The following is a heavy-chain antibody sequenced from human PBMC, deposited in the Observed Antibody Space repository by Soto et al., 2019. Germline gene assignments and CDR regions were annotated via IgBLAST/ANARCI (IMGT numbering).Heavy chain of an antibody. D-gene: IGHD3-3*01. Sequence: SATLSLSCAVYGLSFSGYYWSWIGQPQRTVLEWIGEINHSGSTNYNPSLKSRVTISVDTSKNQFSLKLSSVTAADTAVYYCARGHPYYDFWSGSYYYGMDVWGQGTTVT. CDR2: INHSGST. CDR3: ARGHPYYDFWSGSYYYGMDV. CDR1: GLSFSGYY. V-gene: IGHV4-34*01. J-gene: IGHJ6*02.